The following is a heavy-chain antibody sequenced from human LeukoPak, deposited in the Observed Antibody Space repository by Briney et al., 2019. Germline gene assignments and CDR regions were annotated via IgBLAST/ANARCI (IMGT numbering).Heavy chain of an antibody. CDR1: GDSISSGDYY. V-gene: IGHV4-61*02. D-gene: IGHD3/OR15-3a*01. Sequence: SETLSLTCTVSGDSISSGDYYWSWIRQPAGKGLEWIGRISSSGSTNYNPSLKSRVTISVDTSKNQFSLKLTSVTAADTAVYYCARQTGSGLFILPGGQGTLVTVSS. CDR3: ARQTGSGLFILP. CDR2: ISSSGST. J-gene: IGHJ4*02.